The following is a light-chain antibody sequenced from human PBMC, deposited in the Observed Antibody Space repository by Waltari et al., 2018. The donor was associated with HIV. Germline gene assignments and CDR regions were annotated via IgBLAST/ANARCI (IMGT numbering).Light chain of an antibody. CDR3: VAWDDSLRGVL. CDR2: RND. J-gene: IGLJ2*01. V-gene: IGLV1-47*01. CDR1: TSHLGSNS. Sequence: SVLTQPPSASGTPGQRVTISCSGSTSHLGSNSVFWYQHLPGTAPKLLIHRNDQRPSGVPDRFSASTSGTSASLAISGLRSEDEADYYCVAWDDSLRGVLFGGGTKVAVL.